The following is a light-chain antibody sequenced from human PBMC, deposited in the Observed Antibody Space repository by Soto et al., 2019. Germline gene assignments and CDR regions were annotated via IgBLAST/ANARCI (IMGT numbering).Light chain of an antibody. CDR2: GNS. CDR1: SSNIGAGYD. Sequence: QSVLTQSPSVSAAPGQTVTISCSGTSSNIGAGYDVHWYQQLPGTAPKLLIYGNSNRPSGVPDRFSGSKSGTSASLAITGLQAEDEADYYCQSYDSSLSGSGVVFGGGTKLTVL. J-gene: IGLJ2*01. CDR3: QSYDSSLSGSGVV. V-gene: IGLV1-40*01.